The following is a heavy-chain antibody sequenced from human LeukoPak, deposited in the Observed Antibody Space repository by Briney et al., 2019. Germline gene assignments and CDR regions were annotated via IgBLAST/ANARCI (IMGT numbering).Heavy chain of an antibody. D-gene: IGHD1-7*01. V-gene: IGHV1-69*04. CDR2: IIPILGIA. J-gene: IGHJ4*02. CDR1: GGTFSSYA. CDR3: ARGRDWNYAFDY. Sequence: SVKVSCKASGGTFSSYAISWVRQAPGQGLEWMGRIIPILGIANYAQKFQGRVTITADKSTSTAYMELRSLKSDDTAVYYCARGRDWNYAFDYWGQGTLVTVSS.